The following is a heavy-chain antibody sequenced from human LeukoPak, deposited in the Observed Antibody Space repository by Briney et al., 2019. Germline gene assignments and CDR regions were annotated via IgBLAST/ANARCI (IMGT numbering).Heavy chain of an antibody. Sequence: PGGSLRPSCAASGFTFSSYWMHWVRQAPGKGLVWVSHIDTDGSNTNYADSVKGRFTISRDNAQNTLYLQMNSLRAEDTAVYFCARAYTRFCSGGSCYSDDYFNYWGQGTLVTVSS. D-gene: IGHD2-15*01. V-gene: IGHV3-74*01. CDR1: GFTFSSYW. CDR2: IDTDGSNT. CDR3: ARAYTRFCSGGSCYSDDYFNY. J-gene: IGHJ4*02.